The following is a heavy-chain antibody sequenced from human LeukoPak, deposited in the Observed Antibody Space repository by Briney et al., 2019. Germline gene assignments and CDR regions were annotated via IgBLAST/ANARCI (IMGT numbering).Heavy chain of an antibody. CDR2: IYYGGST. J-gene: IGHJ5*02. V-gene: IGHV4-31*03. Sequence: SETLSLTCTVSGVSISNIGYSWSWIRQRPGKGLEWIGHIYYGGSTYYNPSLESRVIMSVDTSKNQFSLNLTSVTAADTAVYYCARTYNWNPSWFDPWGQGTLATVSS. D-gene: IGHD1-20*01. CDR3: ARTYNWNPSWFDP. CDR1: GVSISNIGYS.